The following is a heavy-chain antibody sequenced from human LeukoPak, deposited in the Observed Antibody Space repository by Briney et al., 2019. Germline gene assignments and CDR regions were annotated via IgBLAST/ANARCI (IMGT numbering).Heavy chain of an antibody. CDR3: ARVSVAGSVIDAFDM. J-gene: IGHJ3*02. Sequence: PGGSLRLSCAAPGFTFSSYAMSWVRQAPGKGLEWVSCISGSSVYRYYADSVKGRFTISRDNAKNSLYLQMNSLRAEDTAVYYCARVSVAGSVIDAFDMWGQGTMVTVSS. V-gene: IGHV3-21*01. CDR2: ISGSSVYR. CDR1: GFTFSSYA. D-gene: IGHD6-19*01.